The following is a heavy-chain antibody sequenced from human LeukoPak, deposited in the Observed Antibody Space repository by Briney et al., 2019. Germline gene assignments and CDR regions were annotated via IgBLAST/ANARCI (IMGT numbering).Heavy chain of an antibody. CDR1: GFTFSNYG. D-gene: IGHD6-13*01. CDR2: IWYDGGNK. V-gene: IGHV3-33*01. J-gene: IGHJ5*01. Sequence: GGSLRLSCVASGFTFSNYGMHWVRQAPGKGLEWVAVIWYDGGNKYYADSVKGRFTISRDNSKNTLYLQMNSLRAEDTAVYYCASDRPSRSWYCDSCGQGPLVTVSS. CDR3: ASDRPSRSWYCDS.